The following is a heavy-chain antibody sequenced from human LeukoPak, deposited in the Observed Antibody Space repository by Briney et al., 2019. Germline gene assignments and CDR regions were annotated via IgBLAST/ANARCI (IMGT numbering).Heavy chain of an antibody. CDR2: INSDGSNT. V-gene: IGHV3-74*01. J-gene: IGHJ6*04. CDR1: GFTFSSSW. CDR3: ERDFPYDMAV. Sequence: GGSLRLSCAASGFTFSSSWMHWVRQAPGKGLVWVSHINSDGSNTRYADSVKGRFTISRDNAKNTLYLQMNSLRAEDTAVYYCERDFPYDMAVWGKGTTVTVTS.